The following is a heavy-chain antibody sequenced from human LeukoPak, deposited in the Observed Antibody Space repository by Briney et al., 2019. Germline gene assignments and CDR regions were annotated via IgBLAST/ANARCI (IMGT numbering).Heavy chain of an antibody. CDR1: GFTFSSYG. D-gene: IGHD2-15*01. Sequence: GGSLRLSCAASGFTFSSYGMHWVRQAPGKGLEWVAFIRYDGSNKYYADSVKGRFTISRDNSKNTLYLQMNSLRAEDTAVYYCARAGEGGYCSGGSCYGWFDPWGQGTLVTVSS. V-gene: IGHV3-30*02. CDR2: IRYDGSNK. J-gene: IGHJ5*02. CDR3: ARAGEGGYCSGGSCYGWFDP.